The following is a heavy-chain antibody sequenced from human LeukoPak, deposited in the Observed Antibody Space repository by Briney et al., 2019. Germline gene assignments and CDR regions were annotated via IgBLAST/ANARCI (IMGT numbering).Heavy chain of an antibody. V-gene: IGHV4-59*03. CDR3: AYSSSRYDRFDY. J-gene: IGHJ4*02. CDR1: SGSISSYY. D-gene: IGHD6-13*01. Sequence: PSETLSLTCTVSSGSISSYYWSWIRQPPGKGLEWIGYIYYSGSTNYNPSLKSRVTISVDTAKNQFSLKLNSVTAADTVVYYCAYSSSRYDRFDYWGQGTLVTVSS. CDR2: IYYSGST.